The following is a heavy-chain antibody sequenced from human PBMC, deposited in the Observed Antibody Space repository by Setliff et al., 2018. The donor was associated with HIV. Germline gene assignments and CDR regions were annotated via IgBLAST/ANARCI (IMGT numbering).Heavy chain of an antibody. Sequence: GGSLRLSCAASGFSFGSYWMSWVRQAPGKGLEWVAVISYDGRETYYADSVEGRFTISRDQSKNTLYLQMNTLRPEDTAVYYCVRVYDAVVLAGRLWGQGTLVTVSS. CDR3: VRVYDAVVLAGRL. V-gene: IGHV3-30*03. J-gene: IGHJ4*02. CDR2: ISYDGRET. CDR1: GFSFGSYW. D-gene: IGHD2-2*01.